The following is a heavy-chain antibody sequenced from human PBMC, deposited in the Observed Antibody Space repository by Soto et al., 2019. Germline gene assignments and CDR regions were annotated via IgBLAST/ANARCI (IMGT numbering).Heavy chain of an antibody. CDR1: GFTFSSYA. V-gene: IGHV3-23*01. CDR3: AKHNYEIKYTVLQVDAFDI. D-gene: IGHD3-22*01. Sequence: GGSLRLSCAASGFTFSSYAMSWVRQAPGKGLEWVSAISGSGGSTYYADSVKGRFTISRDNSKNTLYLQMNSQRAEDTAVYYCAKHNYEIKYTVLQVDAFDIWGQGTMVTVSS. CDR2: ISGSGGST. J-gene: IGHJ3*02.